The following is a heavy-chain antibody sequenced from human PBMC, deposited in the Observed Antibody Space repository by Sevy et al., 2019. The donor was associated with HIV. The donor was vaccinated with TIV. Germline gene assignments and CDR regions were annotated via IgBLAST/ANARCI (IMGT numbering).Heavy chain of an antibody. J-gene: IGHJ6*02. D-gene: IGHD5-12*01. CDR3: ARDPVAPNPAGMDV. V-gene: IGHV1-2*06. CDR2: INPNSGDT. Sequence: ASVKVSCKASGYTCTDYYMHWVRLAPRQGLEWMGRINPNSGDTNFVQKFQGRVTMTRDTSISTAYMELSRLTSDDTAVYYCARDPVAPNPAGMDVWGQGTTVTVSS. CDR1: GYTCTDYY.